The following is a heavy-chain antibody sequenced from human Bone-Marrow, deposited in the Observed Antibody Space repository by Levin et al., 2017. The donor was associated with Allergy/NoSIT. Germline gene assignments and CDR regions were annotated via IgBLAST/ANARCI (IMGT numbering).Heavy chain of an antibody. J-gene: IGHJ3*01. CDR3: ARDRDGPFALDL. D-gene: IGHD2-21*02. V-gene: IGHV4-31*01. CDR1: GGSMNNGDYT. CDR2: IYYTGSP. Sequence: SETLSLTCTVSGGSMNNGDYTWTWIRQVPGKGLEWIGYIYYTGSPYYSPSLKTPVSISVDTSRNLFSLKLNSVTAADTAVYYCARDRDGPFALDLWGQGIQVVVSS.